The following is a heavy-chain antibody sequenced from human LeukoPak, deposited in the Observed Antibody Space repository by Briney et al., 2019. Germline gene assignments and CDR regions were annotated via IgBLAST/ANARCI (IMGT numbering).Heavy chain of an antibody. Sequence: KPSETLSLTCAVYGGSFSGYYWSWIRQPPGKGLEWIGEINHSGSTNYNPSLKSRVTISVDTSKNQFSLKLSSVTAADTAVYYCARSSGGPNWNYFDYWGQGTLVTVSS. CDR1: GGSFSGYY. J-gene: IGHJ4*02. CDR2: INHSGST. D-gene: IGHD1-1*01. CDR3: ARSSGGPNWNYFDY. V-gene: IGHV4-34*01.